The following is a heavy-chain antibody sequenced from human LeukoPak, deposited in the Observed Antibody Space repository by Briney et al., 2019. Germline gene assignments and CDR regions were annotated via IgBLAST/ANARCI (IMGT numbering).Heavy chain of an antibody. CDR3: ARSLDTFDDY. Sequence: SQTLSLTCTVSGGSISSGSYYWSWIRQPAGKGLEWIGRIYTSGSANYNPSLKSRVTISVDTSKNQFSLKLSSVTAADTVVYYCARSLDTFDDYWGQGTLVTVSS. D-gene: IGHD3-16*01. V-gene: IGHV4-61*02. CDR2: IYTSGSA. CDR1: GGSISSGSYY. J-gene: IGHJ4*02.